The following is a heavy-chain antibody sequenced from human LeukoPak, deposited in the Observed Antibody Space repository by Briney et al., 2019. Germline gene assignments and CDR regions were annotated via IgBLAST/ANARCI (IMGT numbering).Heavy chain of an antibody. CDR3: TRDAYDSSGYRCDY. D-gene: IGHD3-22*01. CDR1: GFTFGDYA. Sequence: GRSLRLSCTASGFTFGDYAMSWFRQAPGKGLEWVGFIRSKAYGGTTEYAASVKGRFTISRDDSKSIAYLQMNSLKTEDTAVYYCTRDAYDSSGYRCDYWGQGTLVTVSS. V-gene: IGHV3-49*03. J-gene: IGHJ4*02. CDR2: IRSKAYGGTT.